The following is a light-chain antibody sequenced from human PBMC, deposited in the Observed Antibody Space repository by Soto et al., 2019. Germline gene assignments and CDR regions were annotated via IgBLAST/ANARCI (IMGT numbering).Light chain of an antibody. CDR1: QTITSDY. CDR2: GAS. J-gene: IGKJ1*01. Sequence: EIVLTQSPGNLSFSPWERCTLSCRASQTITSDYLAWYKQKPGQAPRLLIYGASSRATGIPDRFSGRGSGTDFTLTVSSLEPEDFAVFYCHQYGTSPWTFGQGTKV. CDR3: HQYGTSPWT. V-gene: IGKV3-20*01.